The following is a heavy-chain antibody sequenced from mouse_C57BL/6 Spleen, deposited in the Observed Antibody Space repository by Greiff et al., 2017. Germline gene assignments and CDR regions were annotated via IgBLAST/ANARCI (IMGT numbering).Heavy chain of an antibody. V-gene: IGHV14-3*01. J-gene: IGHJ2*01. Sequence: VKLQQSVAELVRPGASVKLSCTASGFNIKNTYMHWVKQRPEQGLEWIGRIDPANGNTKYAPKFQGRAPITADTSSNTAYLQLSSLTSEDTAIDCCASAYYSNYDDYWGQGTTLTVSS. CDR2: IDPANGNT. D-gene: IGHD2-5*01. CDR3: ASAYYSNYDDY. CDR1: GFNIKNTY.